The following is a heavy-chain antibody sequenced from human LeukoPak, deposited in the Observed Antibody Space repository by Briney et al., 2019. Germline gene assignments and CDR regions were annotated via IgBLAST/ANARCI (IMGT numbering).Heavy chain of an antibody. CDR1: GFIFSHAW. J-gene: IGHJ4*02. Sequence: GGSLRLSCTASGFIFSHAWMNWVRQAPGKGLQWLGRIRSGGAREYAAPAQGRFTISRDDSRNPVYLAMNTLDTDDTAVYFCAVDTPVIDAQIDYWGQGTLVTVSS. D-gene: IGHD3-16*02. CDR3: AVDTPVIDAQIDY. CDR2: IRSGGAR. V-gene: IGHV3-15*01.